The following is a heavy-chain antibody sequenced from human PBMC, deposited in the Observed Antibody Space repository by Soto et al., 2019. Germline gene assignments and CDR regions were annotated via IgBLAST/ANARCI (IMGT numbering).Heavy chain of an antibody. J-gene: IGHJ5*02. D-gene: IGHD1-20*01. CDR3: ARGKGYNWNHGWFDP. CDR2: INAGNGNT. CDR1: GYTFTNYA. V-gene: IGHV1-3*05. Sequence: QVQLVQSGAEEKKPGASVKVSCKASGYTFTNYAMDWVRQAPGQRLEWMGWINAGNGNTKYSQNFQGRVTITRDTSASTAYMELSSLRFEDTAVYYCARGKGYNWNHGWFDPRGQGTLVTVSS.